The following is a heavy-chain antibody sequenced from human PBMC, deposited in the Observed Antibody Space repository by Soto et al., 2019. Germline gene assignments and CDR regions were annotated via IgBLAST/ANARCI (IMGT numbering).Heavy chain of an antibody. D-gene: IGHD3-3*01. CDR1: GFNFKSYG. J-gene: IGHJ4*02. Sequence: QVQLVESGGGVVQPGRSLRLSCAASGFNFKSYGMHWVRQAPGKGLEWVAVISYDGSNKYHSDSVKGRFTISRDNSKNTLFLQMNFLRPEDTAVYYCAKDQGFWSGYSGVGNWGQGTLVTVSS. V-gene: IGHV3-30*18. CDR2: ISYDGSNK. CDR3: AKDQGFWSGYSGVGN.